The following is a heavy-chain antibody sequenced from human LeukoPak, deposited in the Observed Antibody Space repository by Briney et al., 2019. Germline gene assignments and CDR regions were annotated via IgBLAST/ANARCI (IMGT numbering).Heavy chain of an antibody. D-gene: IGHD6-19*01. V-gene: IGHV3-66*01. CDR2: IYSGGDT. Sequence: GGSLRLSCAASGFTVSNNYMNWVRQAPGKGLEWVSLIYSGGDTHYADSVKGRFTISRDSSKNTLYLQMNSLRAEDTAVYYCARDPPAVRTDTYAWGQGTLVTVSS. CDR1: GFTVSNNY. J-gene: IGHJ5*02. CDR3: ARDPPAVRTDTYA.